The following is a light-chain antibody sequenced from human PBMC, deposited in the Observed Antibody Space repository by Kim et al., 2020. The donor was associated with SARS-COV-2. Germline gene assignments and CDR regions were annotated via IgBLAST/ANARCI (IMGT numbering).Light chain of an antibody. CDR1: KLGDKN. CDR3: QAWDSSTVV. J-gene: IGLJ2*01. Sequence: SYELTQPPSVSVSPGQTASITCPGDKLGDKNVCWYQQKPGQSPVLVIYEDYKRPSGIPERVSGSNSGNTATLTISGSQAMDEADYFCQAWDSSTVVFGGG. CDR2: EDY. V-gene: IGLV3-1*01.